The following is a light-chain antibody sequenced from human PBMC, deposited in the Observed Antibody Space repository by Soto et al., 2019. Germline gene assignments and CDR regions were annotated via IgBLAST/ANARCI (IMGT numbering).Light chain of an antibody. V-gene: IGKV3-20*01. Sequence: PGERATLSCRASQSVGRRYLAWYQQKRGQAPRLLIYDTSERASDIPDRFSGSGSGTDFTLTISRLVPEDFAVYYCQYQGTFGGGTKVEIK. CDR1: QSVGRRY. CDR3: QYQGT. J-gene: IGKJ4*01. CDR2: DTS.